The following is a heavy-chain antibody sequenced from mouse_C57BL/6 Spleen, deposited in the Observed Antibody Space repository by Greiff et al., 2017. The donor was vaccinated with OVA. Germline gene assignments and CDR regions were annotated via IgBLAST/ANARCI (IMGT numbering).Heavy chain of an antibody. CDR1: GYTFTSYW. V-gene: IGHV1-5*01. D-gene: IGHD2-4*01. CDR2: IYPGNSDT. J-gene: IGHJ2*01. CDR3: TRWDYDRGTLDY. Sequence: VHVKQSGTVLARPGASVKMSCKTSGYTFTSYWMHWVKQRPGQGLEWIGAIYPGNSDTSYNQKFKGKAKLTAVTSASTAYMELSSLTNEDSAVYYCTRWDYDRGTLDYWGQGTTLTVSS.